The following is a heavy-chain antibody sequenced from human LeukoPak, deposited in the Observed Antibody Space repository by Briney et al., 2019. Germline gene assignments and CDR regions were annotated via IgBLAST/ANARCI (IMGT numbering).Heavy chain of an antibody. CDR3: ARGSSGYYCDHFQT. D-gene: IGHD3-22*01. Sequence: GGSLRLYCAASGFIFSNYWMTWVRQAPGKALEWVPNIKQDGIEKYYVDSVEGRFTVSRDNTKNSLFLQMHSLRAEDTAVYYCARGSSGYYCDHFQTWGQGSLVTVSS. CDR1: GFIFSNYW. CDR2: IKQDGIEK. J-gene: IGHJ1*01. V-gene: IGHV3-7*01.